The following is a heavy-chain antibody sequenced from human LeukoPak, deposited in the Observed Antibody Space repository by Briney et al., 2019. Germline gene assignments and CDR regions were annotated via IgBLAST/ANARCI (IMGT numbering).Heavy chain of an antibody. CDR1: GYTFTTYG. CDR3: ARGEPYGDYYNY. Sequence: ASVKVSCKASGYTFTTYGISWVRQAPGQGLEWMGWINPNSGGTNYAQKFQGRVTMTRDTSISTAYMELSRLRSDDTAVYYCARGEPYGDYYNYWGQGTLVTVSS. D-gene: IGHD4-17*01. J-gene: IGHJ4*02. V-gene: IGHV1-2*02. CDR2: INPNSGGT.